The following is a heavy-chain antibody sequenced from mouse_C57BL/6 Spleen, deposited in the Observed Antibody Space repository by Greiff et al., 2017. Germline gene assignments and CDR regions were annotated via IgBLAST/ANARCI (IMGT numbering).Heavy chain of an antibody. CDR1: GYTFTSYW. J-gene: IGHJ2*01. Sequence: QVQLQQPGAELVRPGSSVKLSCKASGYTFTSYWMHWVKQRPIQGLEWIGNIDPSDSETHYNQKFKDKATLTVDKSSSTAYMQLSSLTSEDSAVYYCARHGSSYVSYFDYWGQGTTLTVSS. D-gene: IGHD1-1*01. V-gene: IGHV1-52*01. CDR3: ARHGSSYVSYFDY. CDR2: IDPSDSET.